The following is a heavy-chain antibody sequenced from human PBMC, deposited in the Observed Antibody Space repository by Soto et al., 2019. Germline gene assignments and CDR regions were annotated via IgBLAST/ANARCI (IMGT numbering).Heavy chain of an antibody. CDR2: VSGTGRTT. Sequence: EVQLLESGGALVQPGGSLRLSCAASGFAFSAYAMNWVRHTPGKGLEWVSSVSGTGRTTYHADSVKGRFTMSRDNSKDTVYLQMNSLRADDTAVYYCARDSYYDYVWGSPGGVWGQGTTVTVSS. V-gene: IGHV3-23*01. J-gene: IGHJ6*02. CDR1: GFAFSAYA. D-gene: IGHD3-16*01. CDR3: ARDSYYDYVWGSPGGV.